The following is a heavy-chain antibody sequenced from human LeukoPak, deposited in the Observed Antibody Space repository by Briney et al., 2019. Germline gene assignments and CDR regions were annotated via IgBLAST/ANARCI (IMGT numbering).Heavy chain of an antibody. CDR3: ARDWGVGGRPGYMDV. CDR1: GGSISNKY. CDR2: IYYSGST. V-gene: IGHV4-59*01. D-gene: IGHD6-6*01. J-gene: IGHJ6*03. Sequence: SETLSLICTVSGGSISNKYWSWIRQPPGKGLEWIGYIYYSGSTNYNPSLKSRVTILVDTSKNQFSLKLSSVTAADTAVYFCARDWGVGGRPGYMDVWGKGTTVTVSS.